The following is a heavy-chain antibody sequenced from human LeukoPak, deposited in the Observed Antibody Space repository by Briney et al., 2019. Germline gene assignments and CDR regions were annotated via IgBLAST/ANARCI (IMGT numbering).Heavy chain of an antibody. CDR2: ISGSDGST. CDR1: GFTFSSFG. D-gene: IGHD2/OR15-2a*01. CDR3: AKNIGGLDY. J-gene: IGHJ4*02. Sequence: GGSLRLSCAASGFTFSSFGMTWVRQAPGMGLEWVSGISGSDGSTYYADSVKGRFTTSRDNSKNTLYLQMNSLRVEDTALYYCAKNIGGLDYWGQGTLVTVSS. V-gene: IGHV3-23*01.